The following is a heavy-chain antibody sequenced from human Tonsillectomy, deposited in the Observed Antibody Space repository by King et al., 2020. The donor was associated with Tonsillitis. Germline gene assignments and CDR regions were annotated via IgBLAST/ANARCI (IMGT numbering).Heavy chain of an antibody. CDR2: ISYDGSKT. V-gene: IGHV3-30-3*01. J-gene: IGHJ5*02. CDR3: GREEATVLRGPCIDL. D-gene: IGHD3-10*01. Sequence: VQLVESGGGVVQPGRSLRLSCEASGFSFSNYVMQWVRQAPGTGLEWLAAISYDGSKTFYADSVKGRFIVSRDLSKNTLSLQMRSLRLDDTGVYFCGREEATVLRGPCIDLWGQGTLVTVAS. CDR1: GFSFSNYV.